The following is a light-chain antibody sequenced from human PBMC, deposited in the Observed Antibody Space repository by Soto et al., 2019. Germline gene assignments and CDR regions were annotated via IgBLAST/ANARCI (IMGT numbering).Light chain of an antibody. CDR1: QSVNSNY. CDR3: QQYGSLPRT. J-gene: IGKJ1*01. V-gene: IGKV3-20*01. Sequence: EIVLTQSPGTLALSPGERATLSCRASQSVNSNYLAWFQQKPGQATRLLIYGVSSRATGIPDRFSGSGSETDFPSTISRLEPEDLAVYSCQQYGSLPRTVGQGTKVGIK. CDR2: GVS.